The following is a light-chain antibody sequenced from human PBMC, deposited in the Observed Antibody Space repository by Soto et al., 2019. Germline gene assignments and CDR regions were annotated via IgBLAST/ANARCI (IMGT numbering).Light chain of an antibody. CDR3: QSYDSSLSGPYV. Sequence: QSVLTQPPSVSGAPGQRVIISCTGSSSNIGANYDVQWYQQLPGTAPRLLIYGNNNRPSGVPDRISGSKSGTSASLAITGLQAEDEAHYYCQSYDSSLSGPYVFGTGTKVTVL. J-gene: IGLJ1*01. CDR2: GNN. CDR1: SSNIGANYD. V-gene: IGLV1-40*01.